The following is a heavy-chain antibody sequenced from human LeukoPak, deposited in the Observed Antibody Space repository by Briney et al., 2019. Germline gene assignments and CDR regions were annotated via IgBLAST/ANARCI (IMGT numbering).Heavy chain of an antibody. CDR1: GYTFTSYD. CDR3: ASGVVISPFDY. V-gene: IGHV1-8*02. D-gene: IGHD3-22*01. Sequence: GASVNVSCKASGYTFTSYDINRVRQATGQGLEWMGWMNPNSGNTGYAQKLQGRVTMTTDTSTSTAYMELRSLRSDDTAVYYCASGVVISPFDYWGQGTLVTVSS. CDR2: MNPNSGNT. J-gene: IGHJ4*02.